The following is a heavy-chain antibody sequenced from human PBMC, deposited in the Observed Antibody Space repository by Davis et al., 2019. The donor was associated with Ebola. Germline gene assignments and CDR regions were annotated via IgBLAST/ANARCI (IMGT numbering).Heavy chain of an antibody. V-gene: IGHV3-11*01. CDR3: ARRLVVPAAMRYYYYYGMDV. CDR2: ISSSGSTI. Sequence: GESLKISCAASGFTFSNYAMSWIRQAPGKGLEWVSYISSSGSTIYYADSVKGRFTISRDNAKNSLYLQMNSLRAEDTAVYYCARRLVVPAAMRYYYYYGMDVWGQGTTVTVSS. D-gene: IGHD2-2*01. CDR1: GFTFSNYA. J-gene: IGHJ6*02.